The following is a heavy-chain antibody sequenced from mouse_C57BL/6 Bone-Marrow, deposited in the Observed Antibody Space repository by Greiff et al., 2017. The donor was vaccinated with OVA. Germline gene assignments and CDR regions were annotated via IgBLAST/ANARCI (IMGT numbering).Heavy chain of an antibody. CDR3: ARRHYYASFAY. Sequence: QVHVKQPGAELVKPGASVKMSCKASGYTFTSYWITWVKQRPGQGLEWIGDIYPGSGSTNYNEKFKSKATLTVDTSSSTAYMQLSSLTSEDSAVYYCARRHYYASFAYWGQGTLVTVSA. D-gene: IGHD2-1*01. CDR1: GYTFTSYW. V-gene: IGHV1-55*01. CDR2: IYPGSGST. J-gene: IGHJ3*01.